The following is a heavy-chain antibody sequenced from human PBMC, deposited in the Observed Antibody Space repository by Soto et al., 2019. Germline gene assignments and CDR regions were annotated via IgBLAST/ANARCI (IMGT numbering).Heavy chain of an antibody. J-gene: IGHJ4*02. CDR2: IYYSGSS. Sequence: QVQLQESGPGLVKPSETLSLTCTVSGGSVSSGSYYWSWIRQPPGKGLEWIGYIYYSGSSTYNPSLKSRVTISVDKSKNQFSLKLSSVTAADTAVYYCASTHSNYDLAYWGQGTLVTVSS. CDR3: ASTHSNYDLAY. D-gene: IGHD4-4*01. CDR1: GGSVSSGSYY. V-gene: IGHV4-61*01.